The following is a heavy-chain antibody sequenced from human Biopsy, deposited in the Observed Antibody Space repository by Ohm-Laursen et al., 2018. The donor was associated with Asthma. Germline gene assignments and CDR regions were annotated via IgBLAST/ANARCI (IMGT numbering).Heavy chain of an antibody. CDR2: IATDGSNK. CDR3: VKGHSAGYYYFDD. V-gene: IGHV3-64D*08. J-gene: IGHJ4*02. Sequence: SLRLSCAASGFTFSSYSMHWVRQAPGRGPEYVSFIATDGSNKFYADSVKGRFTVSRDNSKHTLYLHMTGLRADDTGVYYCVKGHSAGYYYFDDWGQGAQVTVSS. D-gene: IGHD2-21*01. CDR1: GFTFSSYS.